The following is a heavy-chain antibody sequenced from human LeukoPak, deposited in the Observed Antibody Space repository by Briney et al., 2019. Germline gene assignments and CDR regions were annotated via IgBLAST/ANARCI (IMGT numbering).Heavy chain of an antibody. CDR3: ARDLRNYYDTSGYYPNTFDD. J-gene: IGHJ4*02. Sequence: PGGSLRLSCATSGSTFSTYSMNWVRQAPGKGLEWVSSISSSRSHIYYADSVMGRFTISRDNAKKSLYLQMNSLRAEDTAVYYCARDLRNYYDTSGYYPNTFDDWGQGTLVIVSS. D-gene: IGHD3-22*01. CDR1: GSTFSTYS. V-gene: IGHV3-21*01. CDR2: ISSSRSHI.